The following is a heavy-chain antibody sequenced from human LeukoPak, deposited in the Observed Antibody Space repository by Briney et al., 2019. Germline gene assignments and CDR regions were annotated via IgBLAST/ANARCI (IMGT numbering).Heavy chain of an antibody. CDR1: GFTFSSYS. CDR3: AKDYMIWGVNNFEY. Sequence: GGSLRLSCAASGFTFSSYSMNWVRQAPGKGLEWVSSISGSGDNTYYADSVKGRFTISRDNSKNTLYLQFNRLRDEDTAVYYCAKDYMIWGVNNFEYWGQGTQVTVSS. V-gene: IGHV3-23*01. J-gene: IGHJ4*02. D-gene: IGHD3-10*01. CDR2: ISGSGDNT.